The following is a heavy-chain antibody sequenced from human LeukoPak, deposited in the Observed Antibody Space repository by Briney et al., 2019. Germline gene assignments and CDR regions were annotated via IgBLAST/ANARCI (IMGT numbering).Heavy chain of an antibody. V-gene: IGHV4-34*01. Sequence: SETLSLTCAVYGGSFSGYYWSWIRQPPGKGLEWIGEINHSGSTNYNPSLKSRVTISVDTSKNQFSLKLSSVTAADTAVYHCARGTYGDYYYYYMDVWGKGTTVTVSS. D-gene: IGHD4-17*01. CDR2: INHSGST. CDR3: ARGTYGDYYYYYMDV. J-gene: IGHJ6*03. CDR1: GGSFSGYY.